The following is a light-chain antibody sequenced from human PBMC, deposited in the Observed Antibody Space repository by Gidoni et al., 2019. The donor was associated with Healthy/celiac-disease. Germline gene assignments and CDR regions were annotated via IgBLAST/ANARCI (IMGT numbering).Light chain of an antibody. CDR1: QSVSSSY. CDR3: QQYGSSSLT. J-gene: IGKJ1*01. CDR2: GAS. Sequence: SQSVSSSYLAWYQQKPGQAPRLLIYGASSRATGIPDRFSGSGSGTDFTLTISRLEPEDFAVYYCQQYGSSSLTFGQGTKVEIK. V-gene: IGKV3-20*01.